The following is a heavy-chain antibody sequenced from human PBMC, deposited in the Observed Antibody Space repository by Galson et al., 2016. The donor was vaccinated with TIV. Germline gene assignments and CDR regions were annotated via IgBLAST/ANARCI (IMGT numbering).Heavy chain of an antibody. CDR3: ARGRGYYFGSGSSYFDY. J-gene: IGHJ4*02. CDR1: GGTLSTYT. CDR2: IILVVGLA. D-gene: IGHD3-10*01. Sequence: SVKVSCKASGGTLSTYTISWVRQAPGQGLEWMGRIILVVGLANYAQKFQGRFTITADRSTTAAYMELRSLTSEDTAVYFCARGRGYYFGSGSSYFDYWGQGSLVTVSS. V-gene: IGHV1-69*02.